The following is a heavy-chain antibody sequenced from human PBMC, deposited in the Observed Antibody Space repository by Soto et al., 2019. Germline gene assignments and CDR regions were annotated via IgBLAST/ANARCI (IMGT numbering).Heavy chain of an antibody. CDR2: IYDSGST. V-gene: IGHV4-31*03. CDR3: ARSSRSYFDY. Sequence: QVQLQESGPGLVKPSQTLSLTSTVSGGSISRSGYFWSWIRQHPGKGLEWIGYIYDSGSTYYNPSLKSRVSLSVDTSKNQFSLKLTSVTAAYTAMYYCARSSRSYFDYWGQGTLVTVSS. J-gene: IGHJ4*02. CDR1: GGSISRSGYF.